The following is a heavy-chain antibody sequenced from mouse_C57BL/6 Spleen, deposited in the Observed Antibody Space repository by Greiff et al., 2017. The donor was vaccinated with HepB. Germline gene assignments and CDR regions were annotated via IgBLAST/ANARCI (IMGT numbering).Heavy chain of an antibody. J-gene: IGHJ2*01. CDR2: INPNNGGT. CDR1: GYTFTDYY. V-gene: IGHV1-26*01. Sequence: VQLQQSGPELVKPGASVKISCKASGYTFTDYYMNWVKQSHGKSLEWIGDINPNNGGTSYNQKFKGKATLTVDKSSSTAYMELRSLTSEDSAVYYCARSGDYSNYESYFDYWGQGTTLTVSS. D-gene: IGHD2-5*01. CDR3: ARSGDYSNYESYFDY.